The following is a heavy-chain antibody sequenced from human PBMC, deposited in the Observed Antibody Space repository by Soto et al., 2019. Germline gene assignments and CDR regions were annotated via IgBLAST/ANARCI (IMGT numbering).Heavy chain of an antibody. Sequence: EVQLVESGGGLVKPGGSLRLSCAASGFTFSSYSMNWVRQAPGKGLEWVSSISSSSSYIYYADSVKGRFTISRDNAKNSLYLQMNILQAEDTAVYYCAGGVGQYYGAYAAFDIWGQVSMVTVSS. J-gene: IGHJ3*02. D-gene: IGHD4-17*01. CDR1: GFTFSSYS. CDR3: AGGVGQYYGAYAAFDI. V-gene: IGHV3-21*01. CDR2: ISSSSSYI.